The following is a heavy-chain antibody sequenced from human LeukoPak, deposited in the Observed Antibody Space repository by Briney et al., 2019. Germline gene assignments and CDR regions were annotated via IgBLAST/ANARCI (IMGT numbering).Heavy chain of an antibody. CDR1: GFDLSGYG. CDR3: ARGLSTCDY. CDR2: ISGASSSI. J-gene: IGHJ4*02. Sequence: GGSLRLSCAASGFDLSGYGMNWIRQAPGKALEWVSYISGASSSIYYADSVRGRFTISRDNAKNSLYLQMNSLRDDDTAVYYCARGLSTCDYWGQGTLVTVSS. V-gene: IGHV3-48*02. D-gene: IGHD3-10*01.